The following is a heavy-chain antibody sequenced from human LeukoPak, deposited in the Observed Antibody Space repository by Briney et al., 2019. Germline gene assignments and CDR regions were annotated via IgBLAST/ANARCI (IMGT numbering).Heavy chain of an antibody. D-gene: IGHD3-22*01. CDR2: IRYDGSNK. J-gene: IGHJ4*02. Sequence: GGSLRLSCAASGFTFSSYGMHWVRQAPGKGLEWVAFIRYDGSNKYYADSVKGRSTISRDNSKNTLYLQMNSLRAEDTAVYYCAKAQNYYDSSGYYYQFDSWGQGTLVTVSS. CDR3: AKAQNYYDSSGYYYQFDS. V-gene: IGHV3-30*02. CDR1: GFTFSSYG.